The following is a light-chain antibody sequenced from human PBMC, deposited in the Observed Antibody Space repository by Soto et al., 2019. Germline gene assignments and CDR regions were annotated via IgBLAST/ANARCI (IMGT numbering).Light chain of an antibody. CDR2: GAS. CDR3: QQYNNWIT. V-gene: IGKV3-15*01. Sequence: EIVRRQSPATLSVSPGERATLSCRASQSISSSFAWYQQKPGQAPRLLIYGASTRATGIPARFSGSGSGTEFTLPISSLQSEDFAVYYCQQYNNWITFGQGTRLEI. J-gene: IGKJ5*01. CDR1: QSISSS.